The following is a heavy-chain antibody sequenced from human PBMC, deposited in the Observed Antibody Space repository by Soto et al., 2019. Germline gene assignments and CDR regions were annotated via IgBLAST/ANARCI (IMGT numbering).Heavy chain of an antibody. V-gene: IGHV3-7*01. Sequence: PGGSLRLSCAASGFTFSSYWMSWVRQAPGKGLEWVANIKQDGSEKYYVDSVKGRFTISRDNAKNSLYLQMNSLRAEDTAVYYCARELHDFWSGKGLYYYGMDVWGQGTTVTVSS. CDR1: GFTFSSYW. J-gene: IGHJ6*02. CDR2: IKQDGSEK. D-gene: IGHD3-3*01. CDR3: ARELHDFWSGKGLYYYGMDV.